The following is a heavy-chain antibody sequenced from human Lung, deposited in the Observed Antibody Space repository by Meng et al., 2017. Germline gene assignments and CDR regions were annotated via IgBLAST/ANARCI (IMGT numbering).Heavy chain of an antibody. CDR2: IGQDGSEK. Sequence: GESLKISCAASGFMFSNSGMSWVRQAPERGLEWVANIGQDGSEKYYVDSVKGRFTVSRDNARNSLYLQLSSLRAEDTAVYYCARLEFGGYDSTFDHWGQGSLVTVSS. CDR3: ARLEFGGYDSTFDH. D-gene: IGHD5-12*01. J-gene: IGHJ4*02. CDR1: GFMFSNSG. V-gene: IGHV3-7*01.